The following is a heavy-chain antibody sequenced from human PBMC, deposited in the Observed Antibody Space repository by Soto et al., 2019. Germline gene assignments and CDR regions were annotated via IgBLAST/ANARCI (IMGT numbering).Heavy chain of an antibody. CDR1: GDSISTVDYF. J-gene: IGHJ5*01. D-gene: IGHD2-15*01. Sequence: QVQLLESGPGLVKPSQPLSLTCSVSGDSISTVDYFWAWIRQPPGQALEYIGYIYKSATTYYNPSFESRVAISLDTSKSQFSLNVTSVTAADTAVYFCARGRYCLTGRCFPNWFDSWGQGTLVTVSS. V-gene: IGHV4-30-4*08. CDR2: IYKSATT. CDR3: ARGRYCLTGRCFPNWFDS.